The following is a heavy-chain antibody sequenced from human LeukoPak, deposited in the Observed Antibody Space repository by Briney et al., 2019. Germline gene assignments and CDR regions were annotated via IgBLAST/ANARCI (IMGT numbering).Heavy chain of an antibody. Sequence: GGSLRLSCAASGFTFSDHNMDWVRQAPGKGLEWVSYISSSSSTIYYADSVKGRFTISRDNAKNSLYLQMNSLRAEDTAVYYCASDTRSSSWYWFDPWGQGTLVTVSS. V-gene: IGHV3-48*01. CDR2: ISSSSSTI. J-gene: IGHJ5*02. CDR1: GFTFSDHN. D-gene: IGHD6-13*01. CDR3: ASDTRSSSWYWFDP.